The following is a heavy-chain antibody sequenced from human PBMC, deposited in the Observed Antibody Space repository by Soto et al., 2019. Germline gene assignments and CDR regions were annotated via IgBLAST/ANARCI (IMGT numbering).Heavy chain of an antibody. V-gene: IGHV3-33*01. CDR1: GFTFSNYN. J-gene: IGHJ4*02. Sequence: GGSLRLSCAASGFTFSNYNMYWVRQAPGKGLEWVAVIWFDGSNKYYVDSVKGRFTVSRDNSKNTLFLQMNSLSAEDTAVYYCARDLTGEGHSAPAPDYWGQGTLVTVSS. CDR3: ARDLTGEGHSAPAPDY. CDR2: IWFDGSNK. D-gene: IGHD3-16*01.